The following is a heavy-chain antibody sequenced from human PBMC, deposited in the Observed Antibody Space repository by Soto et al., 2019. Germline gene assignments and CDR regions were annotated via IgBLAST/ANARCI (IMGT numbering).Heavy chain of an antibody. V-gene: IGHV4-39*01. CDR1: GGSISSSSYY. Sequence: SETLSLTGTVSGGSISSSSYYWGWIRQPPGKGLEWIGSVYYSGSTYDNPSLKSRVTISVDTSKNQFSLNLTSVTAADTAVYYCARHPLLWGDYLWFDPWGQGTLVTVSS. CDR2: VYYSGST. CDR3: ARHPLLWGDYLWFDP. D-gene: IGHD4-17*01. J-gene: IGHJ5*02.